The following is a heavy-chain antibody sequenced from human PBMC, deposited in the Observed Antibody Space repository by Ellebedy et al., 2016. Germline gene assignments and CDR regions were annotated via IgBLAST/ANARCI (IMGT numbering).Heavy chain of an antibody. CDR1: GGSISSSSYY. D-gene: IGHD6-19*01. Sequence: SETLSLTXTVSGGSISSSSYYWGWIRQPPGKGLEWIGSIYYSGSTYYNPSLKSRVTISVDTSKNQFSLKLSSVTAADTAVYYCARGGYSSGWGLDAFDIWGQGTMVTVSS. CDR3: ARGGYSSGWGLDAFDI. J-gene: IGHJ3*02. V-gene: IGHV4-39*07. CDR2: IYYSGST.